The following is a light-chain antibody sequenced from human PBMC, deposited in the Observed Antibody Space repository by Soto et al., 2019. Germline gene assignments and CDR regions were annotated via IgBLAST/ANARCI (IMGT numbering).Light chain of an antibody. Sequence: EIVLTQSPATLSLSPGERATLSCRASQSLNYYLAWYQQKPGQAPRLLIYDAINRATGIPARFSGSGSGTDFTLTISSLEPEDFAVYYCQQRSNWPPLTFGGGTKVEIK. J-gene: IGKJ4*01. CDR3: QQRSNWPPLT. CDR2: DAI. V-gene: IGKV3-11*01. CDR1: QSLNYY.